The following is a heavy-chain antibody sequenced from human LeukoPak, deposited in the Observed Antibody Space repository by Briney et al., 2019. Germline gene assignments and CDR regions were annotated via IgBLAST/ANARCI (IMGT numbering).Heavy chain of an antibody. CDR1: GFTLSSYG. D-gene: IGHD3-10*02. J-gene: IGHJ6*04. V-gene: IGHV3-30*18. CDR3: AELGITMIGGV. Sequence: GGSLRLSCAASGFTLSSYGMHWVRQAPGKGLEWVAVISYDGSNKYYADSVKGRFTISRDNAKNSLYLQMNSLRAEDTAVYYCAELGITMIGGVWGKGTTVTISS. CDR2: ISYDGSNK.